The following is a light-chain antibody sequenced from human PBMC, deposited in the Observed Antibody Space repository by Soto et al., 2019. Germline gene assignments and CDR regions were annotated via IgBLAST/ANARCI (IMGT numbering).Light chain of an antibody. V-gene: IGLV2-23*01. J-gene: IGLJ1*01. CDR2: EDT. CDR3: WSYAVGRTYV. Sequence: QPALAQPASVSGSPGQSITISCTGSSSDVGNYNLVSWYQQHPGKAPKLMIYEDTKWPSGVSNRFSGSKSGNTAYLTISGLQAEDEADYYCWSYAVGRTYVFGTGTKATV. CDR1: SSDVGNYNL.